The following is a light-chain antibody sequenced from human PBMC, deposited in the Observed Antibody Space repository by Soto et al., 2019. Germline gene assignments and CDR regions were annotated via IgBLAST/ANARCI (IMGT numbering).Light chain of an antibody. V-gene: IGKV1-5*01. CDR2: DAS. Sequence: DIQMTQSPSTLSASVGDRVTITCRASQSISTWLAWYQQKPGKAPKVLIYDASSLESGVPSRFSGSGSGTEFTLTTSSLQPDDLATYDCQQYKNYLTFGPGTKVYIK. CDR3: QQYKNYLT. J-gene: IGKJ3*01. CDR1: QSISTW.